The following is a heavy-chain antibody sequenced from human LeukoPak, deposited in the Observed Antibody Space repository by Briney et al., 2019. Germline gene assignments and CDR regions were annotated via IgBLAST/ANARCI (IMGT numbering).Heavy chain of an antibody. CDR2: ISYDGSNK. D-gene: IGHD3-10*02. V-gene: IGHV3-30*04. CDR3: ARTNPMSPYYFDY. J-gene: IGHJ4*02. CDR1: GFTFSSYA. Sequence: RGGSLRLSCAASGFTFSSYAMHWVRQAPGKGLEWVAVISYDGSNKYYADSVKGRFTISRDNSKYTLYPQMNSLRAEDTAVYYCARTNPMSPYYFDYWGQGTLVTVSS.